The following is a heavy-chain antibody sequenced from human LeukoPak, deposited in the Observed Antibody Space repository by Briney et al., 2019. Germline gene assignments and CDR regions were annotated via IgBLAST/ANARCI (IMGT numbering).Heavy chain of an antibody. D-gene: IGHD3-10*01. V-gene: IGHV1-8*01. Sequence: SVKVSCKASGYTFTSYDINWVRQATGEGLEWMGWMNPNSGNTGYAQKFQGRVTMTRNTSISTAYMELSSLRSEDTAVYYCARSPSFMVRGVTTPGAFDIWGRGKMATVS. J-gene: IGHJ3*02. CDR2: MNPNSGNT. CDR1: GYTFTSYD. CDR3: ARSPSFMVRGVTTPGAFDI.